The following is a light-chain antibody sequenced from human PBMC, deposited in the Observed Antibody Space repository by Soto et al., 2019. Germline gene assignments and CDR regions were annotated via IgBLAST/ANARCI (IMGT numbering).Light chain of an antibody. CDR1: QTISSW. J-gene: IGKJ1*01. CDR3: QHYNSYSEA. V-gene: IGKV1-5*03. Sequence: DIHMTQSPSTQSGSVGDRVTITCRASQTISSWLAWYQQKPGKAPKLLIYKASTLKSGVPSRFSGSGSGTEFTLTISSLQPDDFATYYCQHYNSYSEAFGQGTKVDIK. CDR2: KAS.